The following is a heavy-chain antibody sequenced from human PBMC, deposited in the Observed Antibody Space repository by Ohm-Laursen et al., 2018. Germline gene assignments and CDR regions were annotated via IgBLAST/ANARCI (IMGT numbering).Heavy chain of an antibody. D-gene: IGHD6-19*01. CDR3: ARGSGFFKLDV. J-gene: IGHJ6*02. CDR2: INQSGST. Sequence: GTLSLTCAVNGESSSGYFWNWIRQPPGKGLEWIGEINQSGSTKYNPSLKRRVTLSADSSNSQFSLRLTSVTAADTATYYCARGSGFFKLDVWGQGATVTVSS. CDR1: GESSSGYF. V-gene: IGHV4-34*01.